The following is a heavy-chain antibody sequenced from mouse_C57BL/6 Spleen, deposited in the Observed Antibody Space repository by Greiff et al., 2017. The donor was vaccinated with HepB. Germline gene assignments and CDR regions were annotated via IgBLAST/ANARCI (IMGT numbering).Heavy chain of an antibody. CDR1: GFTFTDYY. CDR2: IRNKANGYTT. CDR3: ARYPDY. Sequence: VQLKESGGGLVQPGGSLSLSCAASGFTFTDYYMSWVRQPPGKALEWLGFIRNKANGYTTEYSSSVKGRFTISRDNSQSILYLQMNALRAEDSATYYCARYPDYWGQGTSVTVSS. J-gene: IGHJ4*01. V-gene: IGHV7-3*01.